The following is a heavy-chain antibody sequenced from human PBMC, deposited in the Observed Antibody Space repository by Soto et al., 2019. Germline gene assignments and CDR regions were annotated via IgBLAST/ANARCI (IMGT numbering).Heavy chain of an antibody. CDR1: GFTFSSYW. J-gene: IGHJ4*02. V-gene: IGHV3-7*01. D-gene: IGHD6-19*01. CDR3: ARDTYSSGWGFDY. Sequence: GGSLRLSCAASGFTFSSYWMSWVRQAPGKGLEWVANIKQDGSEKYYVDSVKGRFTISRDNAKNSLYLQMNSLRAEDTAVYYCARDTYSSGWGFDYWGQGTLVTVSS. CDR2: IKQDGSEK.